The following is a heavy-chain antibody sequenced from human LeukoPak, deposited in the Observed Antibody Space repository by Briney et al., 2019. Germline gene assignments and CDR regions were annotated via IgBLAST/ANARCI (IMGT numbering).Heavy chain of an antibody. CDR2: ISAYNGNT. CDR3: ARGISVYGSRGYYFDY. J-gene: IGHJ4*02. D-gene: IGHD2-2*01. V-gene: IGHV1-18*01. CDR1: GYTFTSYG. Sequence: ASVKVSCKASGYTFTSYGISWVRQAPGQGLEWMGWISAYNGNTNYAQKLQGRVTMTTDTSTSTAYMELRSLRSDDTAVYYCARGISVYGSRGYYFDYWGQGTLVTVSS.